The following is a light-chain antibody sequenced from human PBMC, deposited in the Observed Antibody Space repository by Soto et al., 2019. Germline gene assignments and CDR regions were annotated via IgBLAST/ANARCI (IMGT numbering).Light chain of an antibody. CDR3: HQATSGLRT. Sequence: IVMTQSPVTLSMSPGDRATLSCRASQNVATNVAWYQQKTGQAPRLLIYGASIRATGVPARFSGSGSGTEFTLTIDSLQSEDFAVFYCHQATSGLRTFGRGTRVEV. CDR2: GAS. V-gene: IGKV3-15*01. CDR1: QNVATN. J-gene: IGKJ1*01.